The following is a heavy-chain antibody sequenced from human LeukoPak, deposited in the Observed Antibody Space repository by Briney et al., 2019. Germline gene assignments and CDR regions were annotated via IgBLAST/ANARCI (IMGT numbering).Heavy chain of an antibody. CDR1: GGTFSGYA. J-gene: IGHJ4*02. CDR3: ARASIAVAAAFDY. CDR2: IIPILGIA. V-gene: IGHV1-69*04. D-gene: IGHD6-19*01. Sequence: SVKVSCKASGGTFSGYAISWVRQAPGQGLEWMGRIIPILGIANYAQKFQGRVTITADKSTSTAYMELSSLRSEDTAVYYCARASIAVAAAFDYWGQGTLVTVSS.